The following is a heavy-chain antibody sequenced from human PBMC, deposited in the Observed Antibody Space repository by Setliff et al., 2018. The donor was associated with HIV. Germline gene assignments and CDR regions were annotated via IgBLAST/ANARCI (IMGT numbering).Heavy chain of an antibody. CDR3: VIRSRLGGSSNYFDY. Sequence: SETLSLTCAVSGGSIRSGNWWTWVRQSPGKGLEWIGSIYYSGSTYYNSSLRSRVTISGDTSKKQFSLKLSSVTAADTAVYYCVIRSRLGGSSNYFDYWGQGTLVTVSS. CDR1: GGSIRSGNW. J-gene: IGHJ4*02. CDR2: IYYSGST. D-gene: IGHD3-16*01. V-gene: IGHV4-4*02.